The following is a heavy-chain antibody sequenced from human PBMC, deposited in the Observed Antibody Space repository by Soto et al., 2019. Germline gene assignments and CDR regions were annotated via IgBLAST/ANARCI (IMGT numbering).Heavy chain of an antibody. D-gene: IGHD3-10*01. Sequence: GGSLRLSCAASGFSVRSSQMSWVRQAPGKGLEWVSIIFSDGTTHYGVSVKGRFTISRDSARNTVYLQMNGLRVDDTAVYYCARVGPYDAQSYMFRYDRFDPWGKGTQVPVSS. CDR2: IFSDGTT. CDR3: ARVGPYDAQSYMFRYDRFDP. CDR1: GFSVRSSQ. V-gene: IGHV3-53*01. J-gene: IGHJ5*02.